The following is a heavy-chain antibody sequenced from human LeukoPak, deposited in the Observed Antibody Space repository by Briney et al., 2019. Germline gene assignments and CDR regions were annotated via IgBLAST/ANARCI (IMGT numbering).Heavy chain of an antibody. J-gene: IGHJ6*02. CDR3: ARAGDGGYSSSVWGYYYYYYGMDV. V-gene: IGHV3-30*03. Sequence: PGGSRRLSCAASGFTFSSYGMTWVRQAPGKGLEWVAVISYDGSSKYYADSVKGRFTISRDNSKNTLYLQMNSLRAEDTAVYYCARAGDGGYSSSVWGYYYYYYGMDVWGQGTTVTVSS. CDR2: ISYDGSSK. D-gene: IGHD6-13*01. CDR1: GFTFSSYG.